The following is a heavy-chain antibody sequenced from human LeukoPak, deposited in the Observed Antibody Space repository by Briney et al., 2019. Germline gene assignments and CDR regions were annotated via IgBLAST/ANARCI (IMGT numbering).Heavy chain of an antibody. J-gene: IGHJ4*02. Sequence: GGSLRLSCAASGFPFNTYDMNWVRQAPGKGLQWVSFISSSGTSIYYADSVKGRFTIFRDNAKNSVFLHMNSLRAEDTGVYYCARVGAYAAINFWGQGTLLTVYS. CDR1: GFPFNTYD. V-gene: IGHV3-48*03. D-gene: IGHD3-16*01. CDR3: ARVGAYAAINF. CDR2: ISSSGTSI.